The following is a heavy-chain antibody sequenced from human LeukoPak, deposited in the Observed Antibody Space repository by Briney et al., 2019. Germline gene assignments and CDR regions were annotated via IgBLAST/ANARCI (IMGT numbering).Heavy chain of an antibody. CDR3: ARARITIFGVVGGNYYFDY. D-gene: IGHD3-3*01. CDR1: GLTFSDYY. J-gene: IGHJ4*02. V-gene: IGHV3-11*01. Sequence: GGSLRLSCAASGLTFSDYYMSWIRQAPGKGLEWGSYISSSGSTIYYADSVKGRFTISRDNAKNSLYLQMNSLRAEDTAVYYCARARITIFGVVGGNYYFDYWGQGTLVTVSS. CDR2: ISSSGSTI.